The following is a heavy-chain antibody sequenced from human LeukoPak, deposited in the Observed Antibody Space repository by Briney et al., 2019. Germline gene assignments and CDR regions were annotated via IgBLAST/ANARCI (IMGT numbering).Heavy chain of an antibody. J-gene: IGHJ4*02. CDR2: MNPNSGNT. CDR1: RYTFTNYP. Sequence: ASVKVSCKASRYTFTNYPMNWVRQAPGQGLEWMGWMNPNSGNTGYAQKFQGRVTITRNTSISTAYMELSSLRSEDTAVYYCARATYYYDSSGYYFPPSLDYWGQGTLVTVSS. D-gene: IGHD3-22*01. V-gene: IGHV1-8*03. CDR3: ARATYYYDSSGYYFPPSLDY.